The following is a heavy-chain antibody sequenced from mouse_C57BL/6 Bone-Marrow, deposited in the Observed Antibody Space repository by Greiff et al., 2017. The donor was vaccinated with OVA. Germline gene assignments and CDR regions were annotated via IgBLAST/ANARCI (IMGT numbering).Heavy chain of an antibody. J-gene: IGHJ3*01. CDR3: ARLQFAY. CDR1: GFTFSDYG. V-gene: IGHV5-17*01. CDR2: ISRGSSTI. Sequence: EVMLVESGGGLVKPGGSLKLSCAASGFTFSDYGMHWVRQAPEKGLEWVAYISRGSSTIYYADTVKGRFTISRDNAKNTLFLQMTSLRSEDTAMYYCARLQFAYWGQGTLVTVSA.